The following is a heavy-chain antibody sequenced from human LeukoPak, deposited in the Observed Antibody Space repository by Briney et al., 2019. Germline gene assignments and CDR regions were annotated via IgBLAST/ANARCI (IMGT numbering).Heavy chain of an antibody. J-gene: IGHJ4*02. CDR3: ARASGYDWGVDY. V-gene: IGHV1-69*05. D-gene: IGHD5-12*01. Sequence: SVKVSCKASGGTLSSYAISWVRQAPGQGLEWMGRIIPIFGTANYAQKFQGRVTITTDESTSTAYMELSSLRSEDTAVYYCARASGYDWGVDYWGQGTLVTVSS. CDR1: GGTLSSYA. CDR2: IIPIFGTA.